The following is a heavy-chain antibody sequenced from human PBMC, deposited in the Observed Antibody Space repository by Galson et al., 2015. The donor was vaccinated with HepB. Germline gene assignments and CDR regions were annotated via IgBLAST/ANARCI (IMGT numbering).Heavy chain of an antibody. V-gene: IGHV3-30*03. D-gene: IGHD5-24*01. J-gene: IGHJ6*02. CDR3: HVIVDDTSSEDSNYFSHMDV. CDR2: ISFDGNNR. CDR1: GFTYSSYW. Sequence: SLRLSCAASGFTYSSYWMTWVRQTPGKGLEWVAAISFDGNNRFYAESVEGRFTISRDNSRDTLYLQTSSLRPDDTAIYYCHVIVDDTSSEDSNYFSHMDVWGQGTAVTVSS.